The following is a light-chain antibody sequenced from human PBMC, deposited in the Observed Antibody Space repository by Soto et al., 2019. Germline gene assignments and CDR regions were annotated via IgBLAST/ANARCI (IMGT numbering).Light chain of an antibody. CDR2: AAS. V-gene: IGKV1-5*01. CDR1: QSISNW. J-gene: IGKJ1*01. CDR3: QQYNSYWT. Sequence: MNQSPASLSASVRDRVTITCRASQSISNWLAWYQQKPGKAPKLLIYAASSLESGVPSRFSGSGSGTEFTLTISSLQPDDFATYYCQQYNSYWTFGQGTNVDI.